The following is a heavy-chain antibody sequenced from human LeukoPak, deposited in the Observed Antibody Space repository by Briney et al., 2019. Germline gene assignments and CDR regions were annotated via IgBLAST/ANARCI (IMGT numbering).Heavy chain of an antibody. Sequence: GGSLRLSRAASGFTFSSYSMNWVRQAPGKGLEWVSYISSSSSTIYYADSVKGRFTISRDNAKNSLYLQMNSLRAEDTAVYYCARDRTYYYGSGLDYWGQGTLVTVSS. J-gene: IGHJ4*02. D-gene: IGHD3-10*01. CDR1: GFTFSSYS. V-gene: IGHV3-48*04. CDR3: ARDRTYYYGSGLDY. CDR2: ISSSSSTI.